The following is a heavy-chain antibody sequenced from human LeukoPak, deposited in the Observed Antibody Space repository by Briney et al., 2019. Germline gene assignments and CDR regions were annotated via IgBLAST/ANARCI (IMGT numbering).Heavy chain of an antibody. Sequence: GGSLRLSCAASGFTFNNYAMSWVRQAPGKGLEWVSAILGSGRSAYYEDSVKGRFTISRDNSKNSLFLQMNSLRVEDTALYYCSKWGDYDVLTGYYDSDFWGQGTLVTVSA. J-gene: IGHJ4*02. D-gene: IGHD3-9*01. V-gene: IGHV3-23*01. CDR3: SKWGDYDVLTGYYDSDF. CDR1: GFTFNNYA. CDR2: ILGSGRSA.